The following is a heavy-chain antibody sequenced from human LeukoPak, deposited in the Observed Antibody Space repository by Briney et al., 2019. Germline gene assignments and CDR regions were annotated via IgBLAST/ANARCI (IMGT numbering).Heavy chain of an antibody. V-gene: IGHV3-23*01. CDR2: LRGNGET. J-gene: IGHJ4*02. D-gene: IGHD3-16*01. CDR1: GFTFSNYA. CDR3: AKASWVSSADAVL. Sequence: GGSLRLSCVASGFTFSNYAMSWVRQAPAGGLEWVSSLRGNGETFYADSVKGRFSLSRDESRNTVYLRLNNLRVDDTAVYYCAKASWVSSADAVLWGQGTLVTVSS.